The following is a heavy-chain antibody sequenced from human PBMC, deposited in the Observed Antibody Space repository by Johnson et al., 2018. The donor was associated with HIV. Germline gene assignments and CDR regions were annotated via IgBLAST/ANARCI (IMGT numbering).Heavy chain of an antibody. CDR1: GFTFSSYA. V-gene: IGHV3-30-3*01. CDR3: AWRLATYYDILSPLVAFDI. CDR2: ISYDGSNK. D-gene: IGHD3-9*01. Sequence: QVQLVESGGGLIQPGGSLRLSCAASGFTFSSYAMHWVRQAPGKGLEWVAVISYDGSNKYYADSVKGRFTISRDNSKNTLYLQMDSLRAEDTAVYSCAWRLATYYDILSPLVAFDIWGQGTMVTVSA. J-gene: IGHJ3*02.